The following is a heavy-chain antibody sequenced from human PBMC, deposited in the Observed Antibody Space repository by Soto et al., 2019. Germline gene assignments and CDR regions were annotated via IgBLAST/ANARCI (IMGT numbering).Heavy chain of an antibody. V-gene: IGHV3-21*05. Sequence: PGGSLRLSCAASGFKFRSYNMNWVRQAPGKGLEWLSYISPSGGDIYSADSVKGRFTISRDNAKNLLYLEMSRLRDEDTAMYYCAKGATAVTTVGDYWGQGTLVTVSS. CDR2: ISPSGGDI. CDR3: AKGATAVTTVGDY. CDR1: GFKFRSYN. J-gene: IGHJ4*02. D-gene: IGHD4-17*01.